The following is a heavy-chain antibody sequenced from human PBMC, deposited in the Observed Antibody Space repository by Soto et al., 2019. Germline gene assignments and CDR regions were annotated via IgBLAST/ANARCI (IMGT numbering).Heavy chain of an antibody. J-gene: IGHJ5*02. CDR3: ARRSYYCTNGVCSGFDP. V-gene: IGHV5-51*01. CDR1: GYSFTGYW. Sequence: PGEALKISCKGSGYSFTGYWIGWVRQMPGKGLEWMGIIYPGDSDTRYSPSFQGQVTISADKSISTAYLQWSSLKASDTAMYYCARRSYYCTNGVCSGFDPWGQGTLVTVSS. D-gene: IGHD2-8*01. CDR2: IYPGDSDT.